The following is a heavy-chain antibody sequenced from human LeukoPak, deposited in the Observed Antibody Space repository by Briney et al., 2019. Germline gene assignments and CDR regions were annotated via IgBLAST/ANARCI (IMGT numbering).Heavy chain of an antibody. Sequence: SQTLSLTCTVSGGSISSGGYYWSWIRQPPGEGLEWIGYIYHSGSTYYNPSLKSRVTISVDRSNNQFSLKLSSVTAADTAVFYCARGDLSDYSGYYFDYWGQGTLVTVSS. CDR2: IYHSGST. D-gene: IGHD4-11*01. CDR3: ARGDLSDYSGYYFDY. V-gene: IGHV4-30-2*01. CDR1: GGSISSGGYY. J-gene: IGHJ4*02.